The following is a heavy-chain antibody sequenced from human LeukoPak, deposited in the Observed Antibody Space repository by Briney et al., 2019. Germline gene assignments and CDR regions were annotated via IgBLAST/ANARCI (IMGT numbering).Heavy chain of an antibody. J-gene: IGHJ3*02. V-gene: IGHV1-8*01. CDR2: MNPNSGNT. CDR1: GYTFTSYD. D-gene: IGHD3-3*01. Sequence: ASVKVSCKASGYTFTSYDISWVRQATGQGLEWMGWMNPNSGNTGYAQKFQGRVTMTRNTSISTAYMELSSLRSEDTAVYYCARGRYYDFWSGYARYHAFDIWGQGTMVTVSS. CDR3: ARGRYYDFWSGYARYHAFDI.